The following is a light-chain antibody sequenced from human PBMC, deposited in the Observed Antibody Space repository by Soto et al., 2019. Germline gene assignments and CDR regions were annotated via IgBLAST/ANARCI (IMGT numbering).Light chain of an antibody. Sequence: ELVLTQSPGTLSLSPGERATLSCRASQSVSNNYLAWSKQKPGQAPRLLIYGASNRATGIPDRFSGSGSGTDFTLTIRRLEPEDFAVDYCQQYGSSGTFGQGTKVDIK. CDR2: GAS. CDR3: QQYGSSGT. V-gene: IGKV3-20*01. CDR1: QSVSNNY. J-gene: IGKJ1*01.